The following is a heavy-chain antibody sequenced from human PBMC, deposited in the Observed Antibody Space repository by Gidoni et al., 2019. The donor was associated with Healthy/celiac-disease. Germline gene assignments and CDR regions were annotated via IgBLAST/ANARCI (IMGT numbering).Heavy chain of an antibody. CDR3: ARAGGGYDY. D-gene: IGHD3-22*01. CDR2: ISAGNGNT. CDR1: GYTFTSYA. J-gene: IGHJ4*02. V-gene: IGHV1-3*01. Sequence: QVQRVQSGAEVKKPGSSVKVSCKASGYTFTSYARHWVRQDHGQRLEWMGWISAGNGNTKYSPKFQGRVTITRDTSASTAYMELSSLRSEDTAVYDCARAGGGYDYWGQGTLVTVSS.